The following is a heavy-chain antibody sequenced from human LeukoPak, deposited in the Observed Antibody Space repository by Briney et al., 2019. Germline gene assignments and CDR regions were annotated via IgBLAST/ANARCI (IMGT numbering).Heavy chain of an antibody. V-gene: IGHV1-8*03. J-gene: IGHJ4*02. CDR2: MNPNSGNT. Sequence: ASVKVSCKASGYTFTSYDINWVRQATGQGLEWMGWMNPNSGNTGYAQKFQGRVTITRNTSISTAYMELSSLRSEDTAVYYCARGHTQLLWFGEHNYYFDYWGQGTLVTVSS. D-gene: IGHD3-10*01. CDR3: ARGHTQLLWFGEHNYYFDY. CDR1: GYTFTSYD.